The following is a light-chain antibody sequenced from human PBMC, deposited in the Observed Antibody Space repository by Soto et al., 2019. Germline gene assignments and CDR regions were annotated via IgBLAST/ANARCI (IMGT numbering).Light chain of an antibody. Sequence: DIQMTQSPSSLSASVGDRVTITCRTSQNIRKFLNWYQHKPGKAPNVLIYAASSLQSGVPSRFSGSGSGTDFTLTISSVQPEDFATYYCHQSYIMPYTFGQGTKLEI. CDR1: QNIRKF. CDR2: AAS. J-gene: IGKJ2*01. CDR3: HQSYIMPYT. V-gene: IGKV1-39*01.